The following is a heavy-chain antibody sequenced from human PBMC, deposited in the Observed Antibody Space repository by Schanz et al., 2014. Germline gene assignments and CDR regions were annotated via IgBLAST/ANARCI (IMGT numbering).Heavy chain of an antibody. CDR2: ISGSGGST. J-gene: IGHJ4*02. CDR1: GFTFSNHA. Sequence: EVHLLESGGGLVQPGGSLRLSCAASGFTFSNHALSWVRQAPGKGLEWVSAISGSGGSTYYADSVKGRFTISRDNSKNTLYLQINNLRAEDTAVYYCAYYDVLTGFDYWGQGTQVTVSS. CDR3: AYYDVLTGFDY. D-gene: IGHD3-9*01. V-gene: IGHV3-23*01.